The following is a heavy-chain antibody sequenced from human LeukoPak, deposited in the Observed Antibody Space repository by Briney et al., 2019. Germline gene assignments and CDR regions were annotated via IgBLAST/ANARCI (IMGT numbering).Heavy chain of an antibody. J-gene: IGHJ5*02. CDR2: ISTSSSYI. V-gene: IGHV3-21*01. Sequence: PRGCLRLSCAASGFTFSSYSMNWVRPAPGKGLEWVSSISTSSSYIYYADSVKGRFTISRDNAKNSLYLQMNSLRAEDTAVYYCAREEDGKAESFDPWGQGTLVTVSS. CDR3: AREEDGKAESFDP. CDR1: GFTFSSYS. D-gene: IGHD1-1*01.